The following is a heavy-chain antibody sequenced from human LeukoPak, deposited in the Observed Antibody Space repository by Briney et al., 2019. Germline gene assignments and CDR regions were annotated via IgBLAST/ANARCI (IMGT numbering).Heavy chain of an antibody. CDR2: ISDNGGGT. Sequence: GGSLRLSCVASGFIFRNYAMSWVRQAPGEGLEWVSGISDNGGGTYYADSLKGRFTISRDNSKNMLYLQMNSLRAEDTDVYYCAKESGALGAPLYDYWGRGILVTASS. D-gene: IGHD4/OR15-4a*01. CDR3: AKESGALGAPLYDY. V-gene: IGHV3-23*01. CDR1: GFIFRNYA. J-gene: IGHJ4*02.